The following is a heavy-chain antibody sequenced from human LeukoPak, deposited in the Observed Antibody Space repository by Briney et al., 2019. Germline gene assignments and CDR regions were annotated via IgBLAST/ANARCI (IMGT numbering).Heavy chain of an antibody. D-gene: IGHD2-21*01. CDR2: SDTHTGNP. V-gene: IGHV7-4-1*02. J-gene: IGHJ4*02. CDR3: ARSFASDSSLIDY. CDR1: GYTFTSYG. Sequence: GASVKVSCKASGYTFTSYGISWVRQVPGQGPEWMGWSDTHTGNPTYAQRFPGRFVSSSDTSVSTAYMQINNLKTEDTALYYCARSFASDSSLIDYWGQGTLVTVSS.